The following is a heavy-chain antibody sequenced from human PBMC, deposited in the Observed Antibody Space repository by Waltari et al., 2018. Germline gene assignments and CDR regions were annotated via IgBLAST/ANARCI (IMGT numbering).Heavy chain of an antibody. CDR2: IRGSGGST. Sequence: EVQLLESGGGLVQPGGSLRLSCAASGFTFSSYAMSGVRQAPGRGLEWVSAIRGSGGSTYYADSVKGRFTISRDNSKNTLYLQMNSLRAEDTAVYYCAKDPYYDSSGVFDYWGQGTLVTVSS. CDR3: AKDPYYDSSGVFDY. J-gene: IGHJ4*02. V-gene: IGHV3-23*01. CDR1: GFTFSSYA. D-gene: IGHD3-22*01.